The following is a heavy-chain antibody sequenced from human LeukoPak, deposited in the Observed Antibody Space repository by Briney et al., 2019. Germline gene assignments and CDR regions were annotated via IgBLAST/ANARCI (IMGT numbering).Heavy chain of an antibody. CDR3: ARGAAPQGY. J-gene: IGHJ4*02. V-gene: IGHV3-74*03. CDR2: INGDGSTT. Sequence: GGSLRLSCAASGFTFDDYGMSWVRQVPGKGLVWVSRINGDGSTTAYADSVKGRFTISRDNAKNTLYLQMDSLRAEDSAVYYCARGAAPQGYWGQGTLVTVSS. D-gene: IGHD2-15*01. CDR1: GFTFDDYG.